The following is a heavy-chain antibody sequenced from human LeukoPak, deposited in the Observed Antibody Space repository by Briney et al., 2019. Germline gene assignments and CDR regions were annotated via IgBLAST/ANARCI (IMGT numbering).Heavy chain of an antibody. CDR2: ISSSSSYI. V-gene: IGHV3-21*01. D-gene: IGHD6-19*01. CDR3: ARDQSGWYLDY. CDR1: GFTFSSYS. Sequence: GGSLGLSCAASGFTFSSYSMNWVRQAPGKGLEWVSSISSSSSYIYYADSVKGRFTISRDNAKNSLYLQMNSLRAEDTAVYYCARDQSGWYLDYWGQGTLVTVSS. J-gene: IGHJ4*02.